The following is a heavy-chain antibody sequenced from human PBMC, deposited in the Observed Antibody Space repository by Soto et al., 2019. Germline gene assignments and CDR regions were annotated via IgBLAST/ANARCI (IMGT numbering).Heavy chain of an antibody. CDR3: AADPGGSGWYPGVYYYYGTDV. J-gene: IGHJ6*02. V-gene: IGHV1-58*01. Sequence: GASVKVSCKASGFTFTSSAVQWVRQARGQRLEWIGWIVVGSGNTNYAQKFQERVTITRDMSTSTAYMELSSLRSEDTAVYYCAADPGGSGWYPGVYYYYGTDVWGQGTTVTVSS. CDR1: GFTFTSSA. D-gene: IGHD6-19*01. CDR2: IVVGSGNT.